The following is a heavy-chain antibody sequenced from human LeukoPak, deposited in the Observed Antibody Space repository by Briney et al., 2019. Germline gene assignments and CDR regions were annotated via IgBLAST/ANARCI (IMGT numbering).Heavy chain of an antibody. CDR2: IYYSGST. V-gene: IGHV4-59*01. J-gene: IGHJ3*02. Sequence: SETLSLTCTVSGGSISRYYWSWIRQPPGKELEWIGYIYYSGSTNYNPSLKSRVTISVDTSKNQFSLKLSSVTAADTAVYYCARTIPSYFWSGHHLGGAFDIWGQGTMVTVSS. CDR3: ARTIPSYFWSGHHLGGAFDI. CDR1: GGSISRYY. D-gene: IGHD3-3*01.